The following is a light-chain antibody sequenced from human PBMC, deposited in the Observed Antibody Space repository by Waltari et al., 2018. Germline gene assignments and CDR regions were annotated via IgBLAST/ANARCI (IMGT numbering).Light chain of an antibody. V-gene: IGLV2-14*03. CDR3: SSYTTNNTLV. J-gene: IGLJ2*01. CDR2: DVI. CDR1: SSVLGDYQY. Sequence: QSALTQPASVSGSPGQSITMSCTGSSSVLGDYQYVSWYQQLPGKAPKLMIYDVINRPSGVSNRFSGSKSGNTASLTISGLRAEDEADYYCSSYTTNNTLVFGGGTKLTVL.